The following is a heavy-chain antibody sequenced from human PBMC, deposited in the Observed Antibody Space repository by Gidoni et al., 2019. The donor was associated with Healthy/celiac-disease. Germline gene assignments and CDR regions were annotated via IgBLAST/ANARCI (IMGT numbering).Heavy chain of an antibody. CDR3: ARDRRRTVQGLDY. CDR1: GFPFSSYG. D-gene: IGHD2-2*01. J-gene: IGHJ4*02. CDR2: IWYDGSNK. V-gene: IGHV3-33*01. Sequence: QVQLVESGGGVVQPGRSLRLSCAASGFPFSSYGMHWVRQAPGKGLEWVAVIWYDGSNKYYADSVKGRFTISRDNSKNTLYLQMNSLRAEDTAVYYCARDRRRTVQGLDYWGQGTLVTVSS.